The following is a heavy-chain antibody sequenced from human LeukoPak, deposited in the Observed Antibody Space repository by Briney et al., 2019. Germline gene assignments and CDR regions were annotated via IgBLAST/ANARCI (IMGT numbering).Heavy chain of an antibody. Sequence: SETLSLTCTVSGGSISSSSYYWGWIRQPPGTGLEWIGEINHSGSTNYNPSLKSRVTISVDTSKNQFSLKLSSVTAADTAVYYCARGKNDFWSGYYTTPPDYWGQGTLVTVSS. CDR1: GGSISSSSYY. CDR2: INHSGST. J-gene: IGHJ4*02. D-gene: IGHD3-3*01. CDR3: ARGKNDFWSGYYTTPPDY. V-gene: IGHV4-39*07.